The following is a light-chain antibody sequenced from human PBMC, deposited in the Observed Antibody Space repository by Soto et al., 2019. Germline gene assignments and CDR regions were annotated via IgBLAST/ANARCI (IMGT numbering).Light chain of an antibody. V-gene: IGLV2-11*01. Sequence: SALTQPRSVSGSPGQSVTISCTGTSSDVDDYNYVSWFQQHPGKAPKLMIYDVSERPSGVTDRFSGSKSGNTAYLTISGLQAEDEDDYYCCSYGGTFYVLGTGTKLTVL. CDR3: CSYGGTFYV. J-gene: IGLJ1*01. CDR1: SSDVDDYNY. CDR2: DVS.